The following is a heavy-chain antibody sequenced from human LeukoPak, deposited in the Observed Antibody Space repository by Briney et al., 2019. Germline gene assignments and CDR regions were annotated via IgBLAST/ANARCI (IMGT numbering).Heavy chain of an antibody. CDR2: IWYDGSNK. Sequence: SGRSLRLSCAASGFTFSSYGMHWVRQAPGKGLEWVAVIWYDGSNKYYADSVKGRFTISRDNSKNTLYLQMNSLRAEDTAVYYCARDSHGMDVWGQGTTVTVSS. CDR1: GFTFSSYG. V-gene: IGHV3-33*01. J-gene: IGHJ6*02. CDR3: ARDSHGMDV.